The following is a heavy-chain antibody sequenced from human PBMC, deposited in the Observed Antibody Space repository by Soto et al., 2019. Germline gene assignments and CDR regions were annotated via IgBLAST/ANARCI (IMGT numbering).Heavy chain of an antibody. CDR1: GFTFSSYA. J-gene: IGHJ4*02. V-gene: IGHV3-23*01. CDR3: ANTLDYYGSGSYYSYYFDY. Sequence: EVQLLESGGGLVQPGGSLRLSCAASGFTFSSYAMSWVRQAPGKGLEWVSAISGSGGSTYYADSVKGRFTISRDNSKNTLYLQMNSLRAEDTAVYYCANTLDYYGSGSYYSYYFDYWGQETLVTVSS. D-gene: IGHD3-10*01. CDR2: ISGSGGST.